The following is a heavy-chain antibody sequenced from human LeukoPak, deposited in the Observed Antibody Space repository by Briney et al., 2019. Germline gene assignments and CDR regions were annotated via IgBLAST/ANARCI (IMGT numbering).Heavy chain of an antibody. Sequence: PGESLKISCKGSGYSFTSYWIGWVRQMPGKGLEWMGIIYPGDSDTRYSPSFQGQVTISADKSISTAYLQWSSLKASDTAMYYCARSPGYSYGFFWFDPWGQGTLVTVSS. CDR2: IYPGDSDT. CDR3: ARSPGYSYGFFWFDP. V-gene: IGHV5-51*01. D-gene: IGHD5-18*01. CDR1: GYSFTSYW. J-gene: IGHJ5*02.